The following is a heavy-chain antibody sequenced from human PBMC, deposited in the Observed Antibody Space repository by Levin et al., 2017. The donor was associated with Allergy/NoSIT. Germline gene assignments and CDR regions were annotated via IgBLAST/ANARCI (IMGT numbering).Heavy chain of an antibody. D-gene: IGHD7-27*01. V-gene: IGHV3-53*01. CDR3: TRETLHWGCAP. J-gene: IGHJ5*02. Sequence: GGSLRLSCAASGFTVNNNYMTWVRQAPGKGLEWVSVIYSGGDTYYADSVKGRFTISRDNSKNTLFLQMNSLRAEDTAVYYCTRETLHWGCAPWGQGILVTVSS. CDR1: GFTVNNNY. CDR2: IYSGGDT.